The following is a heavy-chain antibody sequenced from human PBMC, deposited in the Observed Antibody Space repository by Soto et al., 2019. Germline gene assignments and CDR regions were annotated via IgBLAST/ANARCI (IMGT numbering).Heavy chain of an antibody. CDR3: ARVWGSYRPHFDY. D-gene: IGHD3-16*02. Sequence: QVQLVQSGAEVKKPGASVKVSCKASGYTFTSYAMHWVRQAPGQRLEWMGWINAGNGNTKYSQKFQGRVTITRDTSASTAYMELSSLRSEDTAVYYCARVWGSYRPHFDYWGQGTLVTVSS. V-gene: IGHV1-3*01. J-gene: IGHJ4*02. CDR2: INAGNGNT. CDR1: GYTFTSYA.